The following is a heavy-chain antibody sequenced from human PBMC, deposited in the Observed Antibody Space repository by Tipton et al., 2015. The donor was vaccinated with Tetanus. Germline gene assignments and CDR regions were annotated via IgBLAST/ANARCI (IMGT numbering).Heavy chain of an antibody. CDR3: ARATRYFDWLTLDY. CDR1: GGSISSYY. D-gene: IGHD3-9*01. J-gene: IGHJ4*02. V-gene: IGHV4-59*01. Sequence: TLSLTCTVSGGSISSYYWSWIRQPPGKGLEWIGYIYYSGSTNYNPSLKSRVTISVDTSKNQFSLKLSSVTAADTAVYYCARATRYFDWLTLDYWGQGTLVTVSS. CDR2: IYYSGST.